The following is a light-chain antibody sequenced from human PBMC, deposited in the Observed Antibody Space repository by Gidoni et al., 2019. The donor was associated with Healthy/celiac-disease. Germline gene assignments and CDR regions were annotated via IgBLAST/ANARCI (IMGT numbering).Light chain of an antibody. CDR1: QSVSSY. J-gene: IGKJ4*01. V-gene: IGKV3-11*01. Sequence: ELVLSQSPATLSLSPGERATLSCRASQSVSSYLAWYQQKPGQAPRLLSYDASNRATGIPARFSGSGSGTDFTLTISSLEPEDFAVYYCQQRSNWPQLTFGGXTKVEIK. CDR3: QQRSNWPQLT. CDR2: DAS.